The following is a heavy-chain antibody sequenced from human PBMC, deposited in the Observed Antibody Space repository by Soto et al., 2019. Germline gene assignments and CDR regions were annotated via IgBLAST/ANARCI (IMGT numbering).Heavy chain of an antibody. CDR2: IVPISGTR. V-gene: IGHV1-69*01. D-gene: IGHD3-10*01. CDR3: ARDLDYYGSGSHYYYGMGV. CDR1: GGTFSRYA. Sequence: QVQLVQSGAEVKKPGSSVKVSCKASGGTFSRYAFSWVRQAPGQGLEWMSGIVPISGTRGFAQKFQGRLTITADEPTRTAYMELSSLRSEDTAVYYCARDLDYYGSGSHYYYGMGVWGQGTTVTVSS. J-gene: IGHJ6*02.